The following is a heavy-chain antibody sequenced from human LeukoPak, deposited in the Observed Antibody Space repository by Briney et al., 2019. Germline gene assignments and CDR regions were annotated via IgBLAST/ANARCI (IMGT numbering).Heavy chain of an antibody. Sequence: GGSLRLSCAASGFTFSSYGMHWVRQAPGKGLEWVAFIRYDGSNKYYADSVRGRFTISRDNSKNTLYLQMNSLRAEDTAVYYCAKDKRYSSSGVDYWGQGTLVTVSS. D-gene: IGHD6-6*01. V-gene: IGHV3-30*02. CDR1: GFTFSSYG. CDR3: AKDKRYSSSGVDY. J-gene: IGHJ4*02. CDR2: IRYDGSNK.